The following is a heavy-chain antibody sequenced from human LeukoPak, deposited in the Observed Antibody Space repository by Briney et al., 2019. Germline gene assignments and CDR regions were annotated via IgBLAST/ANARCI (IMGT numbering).Heavy chain of an antibody. J-gene: IGHJ4*02. CDR1: GYSFINYW. V-gene: IGHV5-51*01. Sequence: PGESLKISCQVSGYSFINYWIGWVRQMPGKGLESTGIIYPADSDTTYSPSFQGQVTISADKSISTVYLQWSSLKASDTAMYYCARQSRDGSKTRGYYFDYWGQGTLVTVSS. D-gene: IGHD3-10*01. CDR2: IYPADSDT. CDR3: ARQSRDGSKTRGYYFDY.